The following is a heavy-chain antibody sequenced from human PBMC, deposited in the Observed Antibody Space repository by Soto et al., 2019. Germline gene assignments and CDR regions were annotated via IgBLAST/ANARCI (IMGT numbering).Heavy chain of an antibody. J-gene: IGHJ5*02. CDR2: INHSGST. V-gene: IGHV4-34*01. Sequence: PSETLSLTCAVYGGSFSGYYWSWLRQPPGKGLEWIGEINHSGSTNYNPSLKSRVTISVDTYKNQFSLKVTSVNAADTDVYYCATANWSHNYFDPWGQGTLVTVSS. CDR1: GGSFSGYY. D-gene: IGHD1-1*01. CDR3: ATANWSHNYFDP.